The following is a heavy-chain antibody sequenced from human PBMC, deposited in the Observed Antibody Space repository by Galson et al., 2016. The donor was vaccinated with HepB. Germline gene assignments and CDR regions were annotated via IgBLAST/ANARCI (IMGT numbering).Heavy chain of an antibody. CDR2: LSGSGSST. J-gene: IGHJ4*02. D-gene: IGHD3-22*01. V-gene: IGHV3-23*01. CDR3: AKDVLSDSSGYYGVTLFDY. Sequence: SLRLSCAASGFTFSSYATSWVRQAPGKGLEWVSGLSGSGSSTYYAESVEGRFTISRDNSKNTLYLQMNSLRAEDTAVYYCAKDVLSDSSGYYGVTLFDYWGQGTLVTVSS. CDR1: GFTFSSYA.